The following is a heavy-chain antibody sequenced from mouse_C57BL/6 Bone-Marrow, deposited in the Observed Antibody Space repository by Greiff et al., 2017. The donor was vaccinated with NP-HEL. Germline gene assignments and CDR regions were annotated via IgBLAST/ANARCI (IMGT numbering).Heavy chain of an antibody. Sequence: QVQLQQSGPGLVQPSQSLSITCTVSGFSLTSYGVHWVRQSPGKGLEWLGVIWRGGSTDYNAAFMSRLSITKDNSKSQVFFKMNSLQADDTAIYYCAKNGNYYGSSHWYFDVWGTGTTVTVSS. J-gene: IGHJ1*03. CDR1: GFSLTSYG. V-gene: IGHV2-5*01. D-gene: IGHD1-1*01. CDR3: AKNGNYYGSSHWYFDV. CDR2: IWRGGST.